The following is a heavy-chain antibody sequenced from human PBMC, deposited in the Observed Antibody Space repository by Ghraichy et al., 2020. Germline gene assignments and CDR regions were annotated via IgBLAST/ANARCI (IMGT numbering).Heavy chain of an antibody. CDR1: GFTFSSYS. CDR2: ISSSSSTI. J-gene: IGHJ6*02. D-gene: IGHD6-6*01. Sequence: GGSLRLSCAASGFTFSSYSMNWVRQAPGKGLEWVSYISSSSSTIYYADSVKGRFTISRDNAKNSLYLQMNSLRDEDTAVYYCATSDGIVAAARPGYYGMDVWGQGTTVTVSS. V-gene: IGHV3-48*02. CDR3: ATSDGIVAAARPGYYGMDV.